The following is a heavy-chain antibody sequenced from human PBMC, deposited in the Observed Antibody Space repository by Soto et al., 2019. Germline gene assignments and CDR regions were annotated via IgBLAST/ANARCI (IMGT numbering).Heavy chain of an antibody. CDR3: AKLDPEQVFGVVAYFDY. V-gene: IGHV3-23*01. CDR1: GFTFSSYA. Sequence: GGSLRLSCAASGFTFSSYAMSWVRQAPGKGLEWVSAISGSGGSTYYADPVKGRFTISRDNSKNTLYLQMNSLRAEDTAVYYCAKLDPEQVFGVVAYFDYWGQGTLVTVSS. J-gene: IGHJ4*02. CDR2: ISGSGGST. D-gene: IGHD3-3*01.